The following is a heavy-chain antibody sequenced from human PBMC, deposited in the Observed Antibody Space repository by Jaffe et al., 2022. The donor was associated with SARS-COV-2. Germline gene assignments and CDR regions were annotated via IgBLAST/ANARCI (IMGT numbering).Heavy chain of an antibody. Sequence: QVQLQESGPGLVKPSQTLSLTCTVSGGSISSGSYYWSWIRQPAGKGLEWIGRIYTSGSTNYNPSLKSRVTISVDTSKNQFSLKLSSVTAADTAVYYCARDRVLLWFGEPHYYYYYGMDVWGQGTTVTVSS. J-gene: IGHJ6*02. V-gene: IGHV4-61*02. CDR1: GGSISSGSYY. CDR2: IYTSGST. CDR3: ARDRVLLWFGEPHYYYYYGMDV. D-gene: IGHD3-10*01.